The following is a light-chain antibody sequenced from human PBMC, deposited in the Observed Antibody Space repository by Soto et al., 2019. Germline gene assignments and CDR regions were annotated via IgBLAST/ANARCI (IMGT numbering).Light chain of an antibody. Sequence: QSALTQPASVSGSPGQSITISCTGTSSDVGAYIYVSWYQHHPGKAPKVMIYEVTNRPSGVSDRFSGSKSGNTASLTISGLQAEDEADYYCCSYTGSSTSYVFGSGTKVTVL. CDR1: SSDVGAYIY. CDR2: EVT. J-gene: IGLJ1*01. CDR3: CSYTGSSTSYV. V-gene: IGLV2-14*01.